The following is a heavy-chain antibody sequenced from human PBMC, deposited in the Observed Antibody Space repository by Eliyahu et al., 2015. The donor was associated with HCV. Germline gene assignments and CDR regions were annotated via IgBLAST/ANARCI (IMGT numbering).Heavy chain of an antibody. CDR3: ARAYYGDYVFDY. CDR1: GFTFSDFY. V-gene: IGHV3-11*01. D-gene: IGHD4-17*01. J-gene: IGHJ4*02. CDR2: ISSSGTTI. Sequence: QVQLVESGGDLVKPGXSLRLXCAASGFTFSDFYMTWIRQAPGKGLEWVSYISSSGTTIYYADSVKXRFTISRDNAKNSLYLQMNSLRAEDTAVYYCARAYYGDYVFDYWGQGTLVTVSS.